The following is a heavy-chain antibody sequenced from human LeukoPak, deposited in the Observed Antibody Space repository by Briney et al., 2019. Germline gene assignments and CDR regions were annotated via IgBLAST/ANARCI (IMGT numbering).Heavy chain of an antibody. D-gene: IGHD1-26*01. CDR1: GGSISSGGYY. J-gene: IGHJ4*02. V-gene: IGHV4-30-2*01. CDR2: IYHSGST. Sequence: PPETLSLTCTVSGGSISSGGYYWSWIRQPPGKGLEWIGYIYHSGSTYYNPSLKSRVTISVDRSKNQFSLKLSSVTAADTAVYYCARLREQGNFDYWGQGTLVTVSS. CDR3: ARLREQGNFDY.